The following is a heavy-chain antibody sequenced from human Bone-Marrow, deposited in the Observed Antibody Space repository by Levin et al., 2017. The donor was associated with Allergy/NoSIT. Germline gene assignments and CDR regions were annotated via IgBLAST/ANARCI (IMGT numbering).Heavy chain of an antibody. CDR2: IFSSGTT. CDR3: ARAVYSIWRPGFDS. V-gene: IGHV4-61*02. Sequence: PSETLSLTCTVSDDSISSDFYYWNWIRQPAGKGVEWIGRIFSSGTTTYNPSLQSRVTILVDTSKNQFSLKLTSVTVADTAVYYCARAVYSIWRPGFDSWGQGTLVTVSS. D-gene: IGHD2-15*01. CDR1: DDSISSDFYY. J-gene: IGHJ4*02.